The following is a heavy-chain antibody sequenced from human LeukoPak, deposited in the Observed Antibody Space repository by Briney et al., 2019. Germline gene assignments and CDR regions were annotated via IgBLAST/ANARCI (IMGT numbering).Heavy chain of an antibody. V-gene: IGHV4-38-2*01. CDR2: IYHSGTT. Sequence: SETLSLTCAVSGYSISSGYYWGWFRQLPGKGPEWIGCIYHSGTTYYNPSLKSRVTISVDTSKNQSSLMISPVTAADTAVYYCARQGGSNSPYYYYYMDVWGKGTTVTVSS. CDR3: ARQGGSNSPYYYYYMDV. D-gene: IGHD6-13*01. CDR1: GYSISSGYY. J-gene: IGHJ6*03.